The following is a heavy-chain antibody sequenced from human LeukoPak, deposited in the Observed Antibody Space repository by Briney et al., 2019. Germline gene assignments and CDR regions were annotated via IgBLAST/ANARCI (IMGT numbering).Heavy chain of an antibody. CDR1: GGSISSGHYW. CDR3: VRKRGVGSWSFDY. Sequence: PSETLSLTCTVSGGSISSGHYWWGWIRQPPGKGLDWIGSIYYSGNTHYNPSLQSRVTVSADTPKNQLSLKLTSVTAADTAVYYCVRKRGVGSWSFDYWGQGNLVTVSS. CDR2: IYYSGNT. V-gene: IGHV4-39*01. D-gene: IGHD2-15*01. J-gene: IGHJ4*02.